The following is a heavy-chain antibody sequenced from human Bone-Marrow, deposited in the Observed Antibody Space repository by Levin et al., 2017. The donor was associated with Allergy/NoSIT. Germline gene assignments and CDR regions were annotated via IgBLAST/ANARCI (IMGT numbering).Heavy chain of an antibody. CDR2: ISYDGTDK. J-gene: IGHJ6*02. V-gene: IGHV3-30*04. D-gene: IGHD3-16*01. CDR1: GFTFSDYA. CDR3: ASSVGGALDV. Sequence: GGSLRLSCAASGFTFSDYAMHWVRQAPGKGLEWVTLISYDGTDKYYADSVKGRFTISRDNSNNTLYVQMNSLRPDDSAVYYCASSVGGALDVWGQGTTVTVAS.